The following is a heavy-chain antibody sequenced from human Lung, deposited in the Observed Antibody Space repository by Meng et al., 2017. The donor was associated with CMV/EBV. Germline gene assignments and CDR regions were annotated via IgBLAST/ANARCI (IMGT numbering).Heavy chain of an antibody. Sequence: EEKKTGATVKVSCTDSGYTFSSHVSSWVRQVPAKWLEWIARINPYNSNTNYAQKLQGRVTLNTDTSSNIGYMELTSLRSDDTAVYYCARERHRTGTPFDYWGQGTLVTVSS. J-gene: IGHJ4*02. D-gene: IGHD1/OR15-1a*01. CDR2: INPYNSNT. CDR3: ARERHRTGTPFDY. CDR1: GYTFSSHV. V-gene: IGHV1-18*01.